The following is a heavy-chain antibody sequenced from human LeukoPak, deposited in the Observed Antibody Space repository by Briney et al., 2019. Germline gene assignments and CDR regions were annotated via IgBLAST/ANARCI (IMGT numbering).Heavy chain of an antibody. CDR2: ISSSSSYI. CDR3: ARLKDISTAYIDY. V-gene: IGHV3-21*01. CDR1: GFTFSSYS. D-gene: IGHD3-9*01. Sequence: PGGSLRLSCAASGFTFSSYSMNWVRQAPGKGLEWVSSISSSSSYIYYADSVKGRFTISRDNAKNSLYLQMNSLRAEDTAVYYCARLKDISTAYIDYWGQGTLVTVSS. J-gene: IGHJ4*02.